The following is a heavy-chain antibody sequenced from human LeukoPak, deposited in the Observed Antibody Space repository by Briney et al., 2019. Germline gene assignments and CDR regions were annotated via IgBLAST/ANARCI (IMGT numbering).Heavy chain of an antibody. V-gene: IGHV3-23*01. J-gene: IGHJ4*02. D-gene: IGHD3-3*01. CDR2: ISASGSST. CDR1: GFTFTSYA. CDR3: AKGAQYDFWTGYTLEYFDV. Sequence: GGSLRLSCAASGFTFTSYAMDWVRQAPGKGLEWVSFISASGSSTHYADSVKGRFTISRDNSNNTLYLQINSLRAEDTAAYYCAKGAQYDFWTGYTLEYFDVWGKGTLVTVSS.